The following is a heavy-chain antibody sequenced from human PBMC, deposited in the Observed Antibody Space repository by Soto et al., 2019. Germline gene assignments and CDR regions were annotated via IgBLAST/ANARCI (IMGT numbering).Heavy chain of an antibody. J-gene: IGHJ4*02. Sequence: SETLSLTCTVSGGSLNSGSYYWIWIRQAPGKGLEWIGYIHYFGSTKYNPSLESRVVISVDTSKNQFSLKVPSVTAADTAKYFCARGGSYVGFDSWGQGARVTVSS. CDR2: IHYFGST. CDR3: ARGGSYVGFDS. D-gene: IGHD1-26*01. CDR1: GGSLNSGSYY. V-gene: IGHV4-61*01.